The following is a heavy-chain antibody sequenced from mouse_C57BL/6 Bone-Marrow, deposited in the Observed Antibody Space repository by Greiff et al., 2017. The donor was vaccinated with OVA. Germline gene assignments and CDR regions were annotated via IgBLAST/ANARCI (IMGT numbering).Heavy chain of an antibody. CDR3: TRDRDYSNYGLFAY. J-gene: IGHJ3*01. V-gene: IGHV5-9-1*02. Sequence: DVQLQESGEGLVKPGGSLKLSCAASGFTFSSYAMSWVRQTPEKRLEWVAYISSGGDYIYYADTVKGRFTISRDNARNTLYLQMSSLKSEDTAMYYCTRDRDYSNYGLFAYWGQGTLVTVSA. D-gene: IGHD2-5*01. CDR1: GFTFSSYA. CDR2: ISSGGDYI.